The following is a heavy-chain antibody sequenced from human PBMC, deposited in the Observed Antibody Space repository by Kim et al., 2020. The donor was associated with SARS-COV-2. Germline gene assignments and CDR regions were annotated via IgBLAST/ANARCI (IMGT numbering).Heavy chain of an antibody. V-gene: IGHV3-49*03. J-gene: IGHJ6*02. Sequence: GGSLRLFCTASGFTFGDYAMSWFRQAPGKGLEWVGFIRSKAYGGTTEYAASVKGRFTISRDDSKSIAYLQMNSLKTEDTAVYYCTRERSWGGSSWYYWTVHHYYGMDVWGQGTTVTVSS. CDR3: TRERSWGGSSWYYWTVHHYYGMDV. D-gene: IGHD6-13*01. CDR2: IRSKAYGGTT. CDR1: GFTFGDYA.